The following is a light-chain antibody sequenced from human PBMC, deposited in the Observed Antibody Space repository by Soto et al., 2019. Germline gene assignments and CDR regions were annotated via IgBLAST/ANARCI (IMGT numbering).Light chain of an antibody. CDR2: DAS. Sequence: EIVLTQSQATLSLSPGKRATFSCRASQSVRSYLAWYQQKAGQAPRLLIYDASNRATGIPARFSGSGSGTDLTLTIRSLEPEDVAVYFCQQRTNWLSITFGQGTRLEIE. J-gene: IGKJ5*01. V-gene: IGKV3-11*01. CDR1: QSVRSY. CDR3: QQRTNWLSIT.